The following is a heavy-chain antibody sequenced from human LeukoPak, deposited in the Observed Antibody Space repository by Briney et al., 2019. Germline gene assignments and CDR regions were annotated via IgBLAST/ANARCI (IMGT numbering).Heavy chain of an antibody. CDR3: TRGRRFCGGDCHSWFDS. Sequence: PEGSPRLSCAASGFALSDYAINWVRQAPGKGLEWVSSISSGASYIYYADSLRGRFTISRDSAMDSVSLQMDSLRAEDTAVYYCTRGRRFCGGDCHSWFDSWGQGTLVTVSS. V-gene: IGHV3-21*01. D-gene: IGHD2-21*02. CDR2: ISSGASYI. J-gene: IGHJ5*01. CDR1: GFALSDYA.